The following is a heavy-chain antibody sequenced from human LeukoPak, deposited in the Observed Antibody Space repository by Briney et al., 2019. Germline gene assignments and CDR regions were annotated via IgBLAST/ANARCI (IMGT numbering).Heavy chain of an antibody. V-gene: IGHV3-7*01. D-gene: IGHD1-26*01. Sequence: GGSLRLSCAASGFTFSSDLMSWVRQAPGKGLEWGANRKQDGSKKYYVDSVKGRFTISRDNSKNTLYLQMNSLRAEDTAVYYCARGSYYVHDAFDIWGQGTMVNVSS. CDR2: RKQDGSKK. J-gene: IGHJ3*02. CDR1: GFTFSSDL. CDR3: ARGSYYVHDAFDI.